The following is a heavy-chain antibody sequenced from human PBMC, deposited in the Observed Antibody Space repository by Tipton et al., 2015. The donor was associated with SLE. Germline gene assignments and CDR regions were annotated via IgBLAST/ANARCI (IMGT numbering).Heavy chain of an antibody. D-gene: IGHD6-6*01. CDR1: GGSISSHY. Sequence: TLSLTCTVSGGSISSHYWSWIRQPAGKGLEWIGYIYTSGSTNYNPSLKSRVTISVDTSKTQFSLKLSSVTAADTAVYYCARLYSSSSHYYYYGMDVWGQGTTVTVSS. CDR3: ARLYSSSSHYYYYGMDV. CDR2: IYTSGST. V-gene: IGHV4-4*09. J-gene: IGHJ6*02.